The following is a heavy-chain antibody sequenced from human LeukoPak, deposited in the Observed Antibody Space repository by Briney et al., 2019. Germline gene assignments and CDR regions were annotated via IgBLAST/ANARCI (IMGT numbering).Heavy chain of an antibody. CDR1: GASISSYY. V-gene: IGHV4-59*08. Sequence: SETLSLTCTVSGASISSYYWSWIRQPPGKGLEYIGYIHYSGITNYNPSLKSRVTISVDTSKNQFSLRLSSVTAADTAVYYCARDIVVVPAAIPHYYYYYGMDVWGQGTTVTVSS. J-gene: IGHJ6*02. CDR3: ARDIVVVPAAIPHYYYYYGMDV. CDR2: IHYSGIT. D-gene: IGHD2-2*01.